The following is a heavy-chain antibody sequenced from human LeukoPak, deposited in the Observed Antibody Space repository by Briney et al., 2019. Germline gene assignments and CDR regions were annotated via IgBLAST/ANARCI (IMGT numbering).Heavy chain of an antibody. CDR2: INHSGNT. Sequence: SETLSPTCALYGGSFSDYYWSWIRQPPGKGLEWVGEINHSGNTNYNPSLKSRVTISVYTPKKPFSLKLSSVTAADTAVYYCARGQTTVTPHYYYYYMDVWGKGTTVTVSS. CDR3: ARGQTTVTPHYYYYYMDV. D-gene: IGHD4-11*01. CDR1: GGSFSDYY. V-gene: IGHV4-34*01. J-gene: IGHJ6*03.